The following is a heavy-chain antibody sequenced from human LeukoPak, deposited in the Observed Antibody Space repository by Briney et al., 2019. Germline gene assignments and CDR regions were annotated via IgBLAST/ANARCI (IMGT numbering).Heavy chain of an antibody. V-gene: IGHV3-30*07. CDR1: GFTFSSYA. CDR2: ISYDGSNK. D-gene: IGHD3-10*01. J-gene: IGHJ4*02. CDR3: AGDLISGSGSLGY. Sequence: GGSLRLSCAASGFTFSSYAMHWVRQAPGKGLEWVAVISYDGSNKYYADSVKGRFTISRDNAKTTLYLQMNSLRDEDTAVYYCAGDLISGSGSLGYWGQGTLVTVSS.